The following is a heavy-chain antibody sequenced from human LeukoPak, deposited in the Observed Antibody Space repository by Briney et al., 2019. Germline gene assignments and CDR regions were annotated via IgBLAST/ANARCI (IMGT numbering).Heavy chain of an antibody. CDR1: GYTFTGYY. Sequence: ASVKVSCKASGYTFTGYYMHWVRQAPGRGLEWMGRINPNSGGTNYAQKFQGRVTMTRDTSKNQFSLKLSSVTAADTAVYYCARGPGTWGSYRYTKAYDYWGQGTLVTVSS. CDR2: INPNSGGT. V-gene: IGHV1-2*06. J-gene: IGHJ4*02. D-gene: IGHD3-16*02. CDR3: ARGPGTWGSYRYTKAYDY.